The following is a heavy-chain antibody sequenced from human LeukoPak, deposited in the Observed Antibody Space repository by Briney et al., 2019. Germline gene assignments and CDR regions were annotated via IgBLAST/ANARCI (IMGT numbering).Heavy chain of an antibody. CDR3: ARDGPSGSLDAFDI. V-gene: IGHV4-61*02. CDR2: IYTSGST. D-gene: IGHD1-26*01. Sequence: SETLSLTCTVSGGSISSGDYYWSWIRQPAGKGLEWIGRIYTSGSTDYNPSLKSRVTISVDTSKNQFSLKLSSVTAADTAVYYCARDGPSGSLDAFDIWGQGTMVTVSS. J-gene: IGHJ3*02. CDR1: GGSISSGDYY.